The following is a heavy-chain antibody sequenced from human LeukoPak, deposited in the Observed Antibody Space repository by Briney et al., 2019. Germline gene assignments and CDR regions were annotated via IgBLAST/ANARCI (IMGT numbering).Heavy chain of an antibody. J-gene: IGHJ4*02. CDR1: GYTFTSHD. CDR3: ARRDCSSTSCYLGVDH. D-gene: IGHD2-2*01. V-gene: IGHV1-8*01. CDR2: MNPNTGNT. Sequence: ASVKVSCKPSGYTFTSHDLNWVPQATGQGLEWMGWMNPNTGNTGYAQKFQGRVTMTRDTSISTAYMELSSLRSDDTAVYYCARRDCSSTSCYLGVDHWGQGTLVTVSS.